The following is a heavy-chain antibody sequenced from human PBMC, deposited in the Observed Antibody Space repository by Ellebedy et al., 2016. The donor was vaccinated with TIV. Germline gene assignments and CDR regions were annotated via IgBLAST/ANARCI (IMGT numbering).Heavy chain of an antibody. CDR1: GYTFTGYY. CDR3: ARGGITGTAWGVHDH. D-gene: IGHD1-7*01. CDR2: INPSGGST. V-gene: IGHV1-46*01. J-gene: IGHJ4*02. Sequence: ASVKVSCKASGYTFTGYYIHWVRQAPGQGLEWMGIINPSGGSTSYAQKFQGRVTMTRDTSTSTVYMELSSLRSEDTAVYYCARGGITGTAWGVHDHWGQGALVTVSS.